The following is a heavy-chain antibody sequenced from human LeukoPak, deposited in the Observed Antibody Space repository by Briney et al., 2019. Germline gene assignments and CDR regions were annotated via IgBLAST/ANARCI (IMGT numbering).Heavy chain of an antibody. CDR2: ISYDGSNK. CDR3: ARDTWAYYMDV. D-gene: IGHD2/OR15-2a*01. V-gene: IGHV3-30*03. CDR1: GFTFNSYG. Sequence: GGSLRLSCAASGFTFNSYGMHWVRQAPGKGLEWVAVISYDGSNKYYADSVKGRFTISRDNSKNTLYLQMNSLRAEDTAVYYCARDTWAYYMDVWGKGTTVTISS. J-gene: IGHJ6*03.